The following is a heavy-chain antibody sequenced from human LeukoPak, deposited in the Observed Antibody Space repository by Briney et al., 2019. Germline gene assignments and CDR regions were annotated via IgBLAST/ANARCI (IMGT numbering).Heavy chain of an antibody. CDR1: GASFTSYY. D-gene: IGHD4-11*01. J-gene: IGHJ5*02. CDR3: TRIMPSDYRTTP. V-gene: IGHV4-59*01. CDR2: MFYSGST. Sequence: SGTLSLTCAVSGASFTSYYWTWVRQPPGKGLESMGYMFYSGSTNYNPALKRRVTISMDTSNNQFFLKLTSVTAADTAVYYCTRIMPSDYRTTPWGQGTLVTVSS.